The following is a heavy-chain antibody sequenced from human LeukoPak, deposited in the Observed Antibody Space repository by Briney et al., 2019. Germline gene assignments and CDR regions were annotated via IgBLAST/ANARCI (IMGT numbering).Heavy chain of an antibody. CDR2: ISSSSSFI. CDR3: AKNRKSSSSDFDY. J-gene: IGHJ4*02. V-gene: IGHV3-21*06. CDR1: GFTVSSNY. Sequence: PGGSLRLSCAASGFTVSSNYMSWVRQAPGKGLEWISSISSSSSFISYADSVKGRFTISRDNAKNSLYLQMNSLRAEDTAVYYCAKNRKSSSSDFDYWGQGTLVTVSS. D-gene: IGHD6-6*01.